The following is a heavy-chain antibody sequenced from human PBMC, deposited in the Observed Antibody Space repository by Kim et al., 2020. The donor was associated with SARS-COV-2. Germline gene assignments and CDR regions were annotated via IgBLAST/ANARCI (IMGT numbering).Heavy chain of an antibody. J-gene: IGHJ4*02. Sequence: GESLKISCKGSGYSFTSYWISWVRQMPGKGLEWMGRIDPSDSYTNYSPSFQGHVTISADRSISTAYLQWSSLKASDTAMYYCASSYCTNGVCCLEDDYWGQGTLVTVSS. CDR2: IDPSDSYT. D-gene: IGHD2-8*01. CDR3: ASSYCTNGVCCLEDDY. CDR1: GYSFTSYW. V-gene: IGHV5-10-1*01.